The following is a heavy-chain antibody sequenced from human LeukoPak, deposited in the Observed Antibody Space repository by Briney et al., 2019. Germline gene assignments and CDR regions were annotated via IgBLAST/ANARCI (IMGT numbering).Heavy chain of an antibody. CDR2: ISYDGSNK. CDR1: GFTFSSYA. D-gene: IGHD1-26*01. Sequence: QPGGSLRLSCAASGFTFSSYAMHWVRQAPGKGLEWVAVISYDGSNKYYADSVKGRFTISRDNSKNTLYLQMNSLRAEDTAVYYCARPRGSRGYFDYWGQGTLVTVSS. CDR3: ARPRGSRGYFDY. V-gene: IGHV3-30-3*01. J-gene: IGHJ4*02.